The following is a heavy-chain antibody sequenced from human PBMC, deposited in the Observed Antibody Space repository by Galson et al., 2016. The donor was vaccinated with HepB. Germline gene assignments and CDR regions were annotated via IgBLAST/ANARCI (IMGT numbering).Heavy chain of an antibody. CDR2: INHSGIT. Sequence: SETLSLTCAVYGWSFSNHWWSWIRQPPGKGLEWIGEINHSGITTYNPSLKSRVTLSVDTSKKEVSLKLSYVTAADTAVYYCAHGYDYRWIIDYWGQGALVTVSS. J-gene: IGHJ4*02. V-gene: IGHV4-34*01. CDR3: AHGYDYRWIIDY. CDR1: GWSFSNHW. D-gene: IGHD5-12*01.